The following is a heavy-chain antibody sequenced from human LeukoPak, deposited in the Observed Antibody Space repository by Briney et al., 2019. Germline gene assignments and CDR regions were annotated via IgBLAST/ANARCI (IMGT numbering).Heavy chain of an antibody. V-gene: IGHV3-30*02. CDR1: GFSFSSYG. CDR3: AKGTHQLVDY. CDR2: IRYDGSNK. D-gene: IGHD6-13*01. Sequence: PGGSLRLSCAASGFSFSSYGMHWVRQAPGKGLEWVAFIRYDGSNKYYADSVKGRFTISRDNSKSTLYVQMNSLRAEDTAVYYCAKGTHQLVDYWGQGPLVTVSS. J-gene: IGHJ4*02.